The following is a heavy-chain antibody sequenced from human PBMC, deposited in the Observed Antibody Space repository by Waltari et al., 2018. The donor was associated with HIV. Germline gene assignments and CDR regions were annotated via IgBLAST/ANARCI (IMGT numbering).Heavy chain of an antibody. CDR1: GFTFNRSA. D-gene: IGHD3-9*01. CDR3: AKKFGHYDLLTAFDY. V-gene: IGHV3-23*01. CDR2: ITDTGEST. Sequence: VELLESGGGLEQPGGSLRLSCAASGFTFNRSAMAWVRQAPGKGLEWVSLITDTGESTYYADSVKGRFTISRDNAKKTVYLHMNGLRAEDTAVYYCAKKFGHYDLLTAFDYWGQGTLVIVSS. J-gene: IGHJ4*02.